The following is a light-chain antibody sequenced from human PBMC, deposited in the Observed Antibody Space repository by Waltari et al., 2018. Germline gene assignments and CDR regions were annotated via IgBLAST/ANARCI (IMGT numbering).Light chain of an antibody. CDR2: KAS. Sequence: DIQMTQSPSTLSASVGDRVTITCRASQSVNRWLAWYQQKPGKAPKLLISKASALQNGVAARFSGGGSGTEFTLTISNLQPDDSSTYDCQQYEAFPVTFGQGTKVEIK. CDR1: QSVNRW. V-gene: IGKV1-5*03. J-gene: IGKJ1*01. CDR3: QQYEAFPVT.